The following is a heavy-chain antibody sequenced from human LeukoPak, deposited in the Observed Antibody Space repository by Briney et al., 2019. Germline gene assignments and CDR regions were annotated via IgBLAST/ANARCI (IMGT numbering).Heavy chain of an antibody. CDR1: GGSFSGYY. CDR3: ARGLSALYSYVPPPYFDY. CDR2: INHSGST. J-gene: IGHJ4*02. Sequence: PSETLSLTCAVYGGSFSGYYWSWIRQPPGKGLEWIGEINHSGSTNYNPSLKSRVTISVDTSKNQFSLKLSSVTAADTAVYYCARGLSALYSYVPPPYFDYWGQGTLVTVSS. V-gene: IGHV4-34*01. D-gene: IGHD5-18*01.